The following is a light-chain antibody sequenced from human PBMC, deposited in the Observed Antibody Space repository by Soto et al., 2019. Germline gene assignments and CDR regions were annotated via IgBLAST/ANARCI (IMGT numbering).Light chain of an antibody. CDR2: SAS. CDR3: QDYGSSPWT. CDR1: PSVNPYY. Sequence: EIVLTQSPGTLSLSPGERATLSCRASPSVNPYYLAWYQQKPGQAPRRLIYSASSTATGIPDRFSGSGSGTDFTLTISRLEPEDFVVYYCQDYGSSPWTFGQGTKVEIK. J-gene: IGKJ1*01. V-gene: IGKV3-20*01.